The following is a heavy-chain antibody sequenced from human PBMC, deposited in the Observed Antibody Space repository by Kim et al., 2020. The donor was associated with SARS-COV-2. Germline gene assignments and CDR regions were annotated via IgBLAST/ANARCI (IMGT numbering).Heavy chain of an antibody. V-gene: IGHV3-7*03. Sequence: GGSLRLSCAASGFTFSSYWMSWVRQAPGKGLEWVANIKQDGSEKYYVDSVKGRFTISRDNAKNSLYLQMNSLRAEDTAVYYCARPYGDYDSTLDYWGQGTLVTVSS. D-gene: IGHD4-17*01. J-gene: IGHJ4*02. CDR2: IKQDGSEK. CDR3: ARPYGDYDSTLDY. CDR1: GFTFSSYW.